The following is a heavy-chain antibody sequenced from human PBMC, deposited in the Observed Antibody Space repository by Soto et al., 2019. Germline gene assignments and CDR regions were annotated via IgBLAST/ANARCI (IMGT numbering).Heavy chain of an antibody. CDR2: IDWDDSK. J-gene: IGHJ5*02. CDR1: GFTLTTTGMC. CDR3: ARIDMLRGRTWLDP. Sequence: TLGGSGPTLVNPTQTLTLTCSFSGFTLTTTGMCVAWIRQSPGKALEWLALIDWDDSKYYKTSLKTRLTISKDTSKHQVVLRMTNVVPDDTGTYHCARIDMLRGRTWLDPWGQGTPVTVSS. V-gene: IGHV2-70*01. D-gene: IGHD3-16*01.